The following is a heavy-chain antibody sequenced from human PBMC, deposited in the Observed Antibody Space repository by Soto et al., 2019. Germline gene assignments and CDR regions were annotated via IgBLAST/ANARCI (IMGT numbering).Heavy chain of an antibody. V-gene: IGHV1-69*13. D-gene: IGHD1-1*01. J-gene: IGHJ4*02. Sequence: ASVKVSCKASGGTFSSYAISWVRQAPGQGLEWMGGIIPIFGTANYAQKFQGRATITADESTSTAYMELSSLRSEDTAVYYCARDSKKDRLRSLLLEFDYWGQGTLVTVSS. CDR3: ARDSKKDRLRSLLLEFDY. CDR1: GGTFSSYA. CDR2: IIPIFGTA.